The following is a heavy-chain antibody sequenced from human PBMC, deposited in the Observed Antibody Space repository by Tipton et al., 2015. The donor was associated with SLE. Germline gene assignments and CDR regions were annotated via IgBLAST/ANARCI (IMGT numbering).Heavy chain of an antibody. J-gene: IGHJ6*02. CDR1: GGPFSTSSHY. CDR2: IYSSGSP. D-gene: IGHD2-21*02. V-gene: IGHV4-61*02. Sequence: TLSLTCTVSGGPFSTSSHYWSWIRQPAGKGLEWIGRIYSSGSPNYNPSLKSRVTMSIDTAKNQFSLKLTSVTAADTAVYYCARGLVTWRGAIVGVDVWGQGTTVNVSS. CDR3: ARGLVTWRGAIVGVDV.